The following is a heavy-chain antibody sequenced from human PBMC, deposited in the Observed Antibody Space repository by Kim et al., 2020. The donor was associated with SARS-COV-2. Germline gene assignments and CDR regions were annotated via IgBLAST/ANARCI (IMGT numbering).Heavy chain of an antibody. CDR1: GFTFSLYA. CDR3: ARDGRGFNPYYGMDV. V-gene: IGHV3-23*01. D-gene: IGHD3-10*01. J-gene: IGHJ6*02. Sequence: GGSLRLSCAASGFTFSLYAMSWVRQAPGKGLEWVSGISGNGGSTYYADSVKGRFTISRDTSKNTLYLHMNSLRAEDTAVYYCARDGRGFNPYYGMDVWGQGTPVTVSS. CDR2: ISGNGGST.